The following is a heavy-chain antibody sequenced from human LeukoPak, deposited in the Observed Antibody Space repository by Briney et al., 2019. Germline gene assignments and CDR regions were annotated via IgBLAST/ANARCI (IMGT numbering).Heavy chain of an antibody. V-gene: IGHV3-30*18. Sequence: GRSLRLSCAASGFTFSSYGMHWVRQAPGKGLEWVAVISYDGSNKYYADSVKGRFTISRDNSKSTLYLQMNSLRAEDTAVYYCAKGEGIMLFDYWGQGTLVTVSS. CDR2: ISYDGSNK. CDR1: GFTFSSYG. D-gene: IGHD3-16*01. CDR3: AKGEGIMLFDY. J-gene: IGHJ4*02.